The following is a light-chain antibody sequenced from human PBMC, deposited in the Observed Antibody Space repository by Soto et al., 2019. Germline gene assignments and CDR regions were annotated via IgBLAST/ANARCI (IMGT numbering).Light chain of an antibody. CDR3: QQSYITPQT. Sequence: DIVLTQSPGTLSLSPGERAALSCRASQSVSSSFLAWYQQKPGQPPRLLIYAASSLQSGVPSRFSGSGSGTDFTLTISSLQLEDLATYYCQQSYITPQTFGQGTKVDI. V-gene: IGKV3-20*01. CDR1: QSVSSSF. CDR2: AAS. J-gene: IGKJ1*01.